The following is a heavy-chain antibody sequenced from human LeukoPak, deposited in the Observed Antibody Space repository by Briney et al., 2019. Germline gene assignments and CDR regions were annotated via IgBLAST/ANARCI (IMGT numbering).Heavy chain of an antibody. V-gene: IGHV3-73*01. CDR3: TRQRPQTGSLDY. Sequence: GGSLRLSCAASGFTFSVSSMHWVRQASGKGLEWVGRVRDKTNSYATGYGESVKGRFTISRDDSKNTAYLEMSSLRVEDTAVYYCTRQRPQTGSLDYWGQGALVTVSS. D-gene: IGHD1-26*01. J-gene: IGHJ4*02. CDR1: GFTFSVSS. CDR2: VRDKTNSYAT.